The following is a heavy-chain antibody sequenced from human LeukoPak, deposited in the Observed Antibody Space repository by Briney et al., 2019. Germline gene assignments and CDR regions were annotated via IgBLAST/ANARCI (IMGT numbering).Heavy chain of an antibody. CDR2: INHSGST. CDR1: GGSFSGYY. CDR3: ARGSPYYHDSSGYYRAVYFQH. V-gene: IGHV4-34*01. Sequence: SETLSLTCAVYGGSFSGYYWSWIRQPPGKGLEWIGEINHSGSTNYNPSLKSRVTISVDTSKNQFSLKLSSVTAADTAVYYCARGSPYYHDSSGYYRAVYFQHWGQGTLVTVSS. J-gene: IGHJ1*01. D-gene: IGHD3-22*01.